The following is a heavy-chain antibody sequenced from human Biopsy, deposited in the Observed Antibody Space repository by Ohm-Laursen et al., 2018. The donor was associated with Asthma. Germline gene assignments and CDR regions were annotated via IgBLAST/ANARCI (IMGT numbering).Heavy chain of an antibody. CDR1: GFAFNNSS. V-gene: IGHV3-23*01. CDR3: AKITTDRQKANNWFDP. Sequence: SLRLSCSALGFAFNNSSMTWVRQAPGKGLEWVSSISASGVRTFYADSVKGRLTVSRDSSRNTLYLQLSTLRVEDTAVYFCAKITTDRQKANNWFDPWGQGTLVTVSS. J-gene: IGHJ5*02. D-gene: IGHD3-22*01. CDR2: ISASGVRT.